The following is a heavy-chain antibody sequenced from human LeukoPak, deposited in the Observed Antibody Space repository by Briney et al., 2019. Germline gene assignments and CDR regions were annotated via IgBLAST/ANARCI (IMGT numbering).Heavy chain of an antibody. Sequence: TGGSLRLSCAASGLTFSNYDMHWVRQAPGKGLEWVAVIWYDGSNKYYADSVKGRFTISRDNSKNTLYLQMNSLRDEDTAVYYCATYYSGKYFDYWGQGTLVTVSS. J-gene: IGHJ4*02. V-gene: IGHV3-33*01. CDR2: IWYDGSNK. CDR1: GLTFSNYD. CDR3: ATYYSGKYFDY. D-gene: IGHD3-10*01.